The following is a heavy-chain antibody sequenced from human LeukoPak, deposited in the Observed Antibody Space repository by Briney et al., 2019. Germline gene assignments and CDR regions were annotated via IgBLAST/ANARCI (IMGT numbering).Heavy chain of an antibody. CDR3: ARDEGAGYYYDSSGYYNY. J-gene: IGHJ4*02. D-gene: IGHD3-22*01. Sequence: SETLSLTCTVSGGSISSSSYYWGWIRQPPGKGLEWIGSIYYSGSTYYNPSLKSRVTISVDTSKNQFSLKLSSVTAADTAVYYCARDEGAGYYYDSSGYYNYWGQGTLVTVSS. V-gene: IGHV4-39*07. CDR1: GGSISSSSYY. CDR2: IYYSGST.